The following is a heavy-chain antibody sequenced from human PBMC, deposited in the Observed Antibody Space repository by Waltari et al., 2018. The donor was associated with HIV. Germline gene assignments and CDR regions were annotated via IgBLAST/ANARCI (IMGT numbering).Heavy chain of an antibody. Sequence: LSCAASGFTFRTYWMHWVRQGPGKGLVWVSGIHNDGSSTSYADSVKGRFTISRDNAKNTLFLQMNSLRVEDTAVYYCTRDGGGHPFVGYGMDVWGQGTTVTVSS. CDR1: GFTFRTYW. J-gene: IGHJ6*02. D-gene: IGHD3-16*01. CDR3: TRDGGGHPFVGYGMDV. CDR2: IHNDGSST. V-gene: IGHV3-74*01.